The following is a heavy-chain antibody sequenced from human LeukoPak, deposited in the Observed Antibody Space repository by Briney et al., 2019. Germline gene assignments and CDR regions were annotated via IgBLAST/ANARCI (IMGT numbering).Heavy chain of an antibody. CDR3: ARDQDYYDFWSGYLTSNTYGMDV. J-gene: IGHJ6*02. D-gene: IGHD3-3*01. V-gene: IGHV3-7*01. Sequence: GGSLRLSCAASGFTFSSYWMSWVRQAPGKGLEWVANIKQDGSEKYYVDSVKGRFTISRDNAKNSLYLQMNSLRAEDTAVYYCARDQDYYDFWSGYLTSNTYGMDVWGQGTTVTASS. CDR1: GFTFSSYW. CDR2: IKQDGSEK.